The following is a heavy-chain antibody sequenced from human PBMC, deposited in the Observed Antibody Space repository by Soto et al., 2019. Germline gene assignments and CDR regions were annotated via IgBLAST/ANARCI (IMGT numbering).Heavy chain of an antibody. D-gene: IGHD1-26*01. CDR2: TRYDGSNQ. CDR3: ARDFTAGATYSGPSYYAMDV. J-gene: IGHJ6*02. CDR1: GFTFSTYG. Sequence: TGGSLRLSCAASGFTFSTYGMHWVRQAPGKGLEWVAGTRYDGSNQYYADSVKGQFTISRDNSKNTLYMQMDSLRADDTAVYYCARDFTAGATYSGPSYYAMDVWGQGTTVTVSS. V-gene: IGHV3-33*01.